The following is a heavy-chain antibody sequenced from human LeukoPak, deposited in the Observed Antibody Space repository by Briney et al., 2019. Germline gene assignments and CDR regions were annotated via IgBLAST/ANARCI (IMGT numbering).Heavy chain of an antibody. Sequence: GGSLRLSCAASGFTFSGSAMHWVRQASGKGLEWVGRIRSKANSYATAYAASVKGRFTISRDDSKNTAYLQMNSLKTEDTAVYYCTRLGLWQQLDGDYWGQGTLVTVSS. CDR2: IRSKANSYAT. CDR1: GFTFSGSA. V-gene: IGHV3-73*01. D-gene: IGHD6-13*01. CDR3: TRLGLWQQLDGDY. J-gene: IGHJ4*02.